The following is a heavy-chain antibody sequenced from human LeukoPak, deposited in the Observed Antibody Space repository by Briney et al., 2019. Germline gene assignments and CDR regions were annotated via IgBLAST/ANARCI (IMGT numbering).Heavy chain of an antibody. CDR3: ARGARLVSKSYGMDV. V-gene: IGHV1-18*01. CDR2: ISAYNGNT. CDR1: GYTFTSYG. Sequence: ASVKVSCKASGYTFTSYGISWVRQAPGQGLEWMGWISAYNGNTNYAQKLQGRVTMTTDTSTSTACMELRSLRSDDTAVYYCARGARLVSKSYGMDVWGQGTTVAVSS. D-gene: IGHD3-9*01. J-gene: IGHJ6*02.